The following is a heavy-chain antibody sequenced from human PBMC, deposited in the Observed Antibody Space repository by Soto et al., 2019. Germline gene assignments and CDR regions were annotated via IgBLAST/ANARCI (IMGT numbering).Heavy chain of an antibody. V-gene: IGHV3-48*03. J-gene: IGHJ4*02. Sequence: PGGSLRLSCAASGFTFSSYEMNWVRQAPGKGLEWVSYISSSGSTIYYADSVKGRFTISRDNAKNSLYLQMNSLRAEDTAVYYCARKHDYGDYKPREHSDYWGQGTLVTVSS. CDR1: GFTFSSYE. CDR3: ARKHDYGDYKPREHSDY. D-gene: IGHD4-17*01. CDR2: ISSSGSTI.